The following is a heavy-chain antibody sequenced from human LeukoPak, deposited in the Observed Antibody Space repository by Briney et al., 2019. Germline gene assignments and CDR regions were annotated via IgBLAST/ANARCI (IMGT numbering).Heavy chain of an antibody. Sequence: PSETLSLTCAVYGGSFSGYYWSWIRQPPGKGLEWIGEINHSGSTNYNPSLKSRVTISVDTSKNQFSLKLSSVTAADTAVYYCARGSVVVITTSIHYFDYWGQGTLVTVSS. D-gene: IGHD3-22*01. CDR2: INHSGST. CDR3: ARGSVVVITTSIHYFDY. V-gene: IGHV4-34*01. J-gene: IGHJ4*02. CDR1: GGSFSGYY.